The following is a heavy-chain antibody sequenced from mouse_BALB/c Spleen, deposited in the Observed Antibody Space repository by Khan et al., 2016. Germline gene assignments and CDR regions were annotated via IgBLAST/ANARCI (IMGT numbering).Heavy chain of an antibody. Sequence: EVELVESGGGLVKPGGSLKLSCAASGFTFSDYYMYWVRQTPEKRLEWVATISDGGSYTYYPDSVKGRFTISRDNAKNNLYLQMSSLKSEDTAMYYCAREGLRRGFAYWGHWTLVTVSA. V-gene: IGHV5-4*02. D-gene: IGHD2-4*01. CDR3: AREGLRRGFAY. CDR2: ISDGGSYT. J-gene: IGHJ3*01. CDR1: GFTFSDYY.